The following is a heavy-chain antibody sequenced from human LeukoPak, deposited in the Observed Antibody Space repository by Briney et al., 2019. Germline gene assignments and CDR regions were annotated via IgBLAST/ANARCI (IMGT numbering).Heavy chain of an antibody. V-gene: IGHV3-20*04. CDR2: INWNGGST. D-gene: IGHD3-10*01. CDR1: GFTFDAYG. J-gene: IGHJ4*02. CDR3: ARSARGVSGFYFDY. Sequence: GGSLRLSCAASGFTFDAYGMSWVRQAPGKGLEWVSGINWNGGSTGYADSVKGRLTISRDNAKNSLYLQMNSLRAEDTALYYCARSARGVSGFYFDYWGQGTLVTVSS.